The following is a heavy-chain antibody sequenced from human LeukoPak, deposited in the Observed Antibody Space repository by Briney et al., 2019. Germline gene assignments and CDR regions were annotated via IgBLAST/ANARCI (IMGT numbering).Heavy chain of an antibody. CDR2: IIPMLGTP. CDR1: GGTFISYD. V-gene: IGHV1-69*06. CDR3: ASGTTDIVVVPATLRNYYFDY. Sequence: GASVKVSCKASGGTFISYDISWVRQAPGQGLEWMGGIIPMLGTPNYAQKFQGRVTITADKSTSTAYMDLSSLRSEDTAVYYCASGTTDIVVVPATLRNYYFDYWGQGTLVTVSS. J-gene: IGHJ4*02. D-gene: IGHD2-2*01.